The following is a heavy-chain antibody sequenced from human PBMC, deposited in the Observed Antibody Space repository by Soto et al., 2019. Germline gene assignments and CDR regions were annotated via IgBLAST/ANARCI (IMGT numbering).Heavy chain of an antibody. CDR2: ISGSGGST. J-gene: IGHJ6*02. D-gene: IGHD2-15*01. Sequence: GGSLRLSCAASGVTFSSQAMSWVRQAPGKGLELVSGISGSGGSTYYADSVKGRFTISRDNSKNTLYLQMNSLRAEDTAVYYCAKEGGGGRNYYYTMDVWGQGTTVTVSS. CDR1: GVTFSSQA. CDR3: AKEGGGGRNYYYTMDV. V-gene: IGHV3-23*01.